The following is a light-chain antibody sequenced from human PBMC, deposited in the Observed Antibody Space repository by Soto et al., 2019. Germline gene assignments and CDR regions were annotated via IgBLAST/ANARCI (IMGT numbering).Light chain of an antibody. Sequence: ETVMTQSPATLSVSPGERATLSCRASQTINNNLAWYQQKPGHAPRLLMFRTSTRATGVPARFSVSGSGSEFNLTISSLQSEDFAVYYGQQYNNWPRATFGGGTKVEMK. CDR2: RTS. J-gene: IGKJ4*01. CDR1: QTINNN. CDR3: QQYNNWPRAT. V-gene: IGKV3-15*01.